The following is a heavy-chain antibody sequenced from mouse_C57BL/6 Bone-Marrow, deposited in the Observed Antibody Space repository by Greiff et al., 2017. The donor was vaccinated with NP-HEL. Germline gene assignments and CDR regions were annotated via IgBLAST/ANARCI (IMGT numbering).Heavy chain of an antibody. CDR3: ARGVVAY. Sequence: EVKLVESGGGLVKPGGSLKLSCAASGFTFSDYGMHWVRQAPEKGLEWVAYISSGSSTIYYADTVKGRYTISRDNAKNTLFLQLTSLRSEDTAMYYCARGVVAYWGQGTLVTVSA. CDR2: ISSGSSTI. V-gene: IGHV5-17*01. J-gene: IGHJ3*01. CDR1: GFTFSDYG.